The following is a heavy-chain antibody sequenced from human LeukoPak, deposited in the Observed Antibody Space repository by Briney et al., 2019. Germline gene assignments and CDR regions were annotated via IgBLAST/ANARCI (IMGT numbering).Heavy chain of an antibody. Sequence: GGSLRLSCAASGFTFSSHAMGWVRPAPGKGLEWVSSITGSGGSTYYGDSVKGRFTISRDNSKKTLYLQMNSLRAEDTAVNYCAKDGGGSLEWLPPMDVWGQGTTVTVSS. CDR1: GFTFSSHA. D-gene: IGHD3-3*01. J-gene: IGHJ6*02. CDR2: ITGSGGST. CDR3: AKDGGGSLEWLPPMDV. V-gene: IGHV3-23*01.